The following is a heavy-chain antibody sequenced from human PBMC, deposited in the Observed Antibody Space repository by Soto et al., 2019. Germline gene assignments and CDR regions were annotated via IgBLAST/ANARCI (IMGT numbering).Heavy chain of an antibody. J-gene: IGHJ4*02. CDR1: GYTFTSYY. Sequence: GASVKVSCKASGYTFTSYYLQWVRQAPGQGLEWMGIINFTGGSRNYAQKFQGRVTMTRDTSTSTVYMELRSLRSDDTAVYYCARGGGYVPLDYWGQGTLVTVSS. D-gene: IGHD5-12*01. CDR3: ARGGGYVPLDY. CDR2: INFTGGSR. V-gene: IGHV1-46*01.